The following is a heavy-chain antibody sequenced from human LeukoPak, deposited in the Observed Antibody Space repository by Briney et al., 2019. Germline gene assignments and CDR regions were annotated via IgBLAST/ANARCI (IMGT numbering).Heavy chain of an antibody. CDR3: AKRGGYPYSRAGSYYGDV. J-gene: IGHJ6*03. Sequence: PSETLSLTCTVSGGSISSYYWSWIRRPAGKGLEWIGRTHTSGSTNYNPSLKSRVTMSVDTSKNQFSLKLTSVTAADTAVYYCAKRGGYPYSRAGSYYGDVWGKGPTVTVPS. CDR2: THTSGST. V-gene: IGHV4-4*07. D-gene: IGHD6-25*01. CDR1: GGSISSYY.